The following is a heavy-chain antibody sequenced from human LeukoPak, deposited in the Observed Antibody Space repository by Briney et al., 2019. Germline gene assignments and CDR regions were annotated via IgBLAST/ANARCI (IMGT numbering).Heavy chain of an antibody. CDR3: ARSDSSGYSGGGNFDY. Sequence: PSETLSLTCTVSGGSISSGGYYWSWIRQHPGKGLEWIGYIYYSGSTYYNPSLKSRVTISVDTSKNQFSLKLSSVTAADTAVYYCARSDSSGYSGGGNFDYWGQGTLVTVSS. CDR2: IYYSGST. D-gene: IGHD3-22*01. V-gene: IGHV4-31*03. J-gene: IGHJ4*02. CDR1: GGSISSGGYY.